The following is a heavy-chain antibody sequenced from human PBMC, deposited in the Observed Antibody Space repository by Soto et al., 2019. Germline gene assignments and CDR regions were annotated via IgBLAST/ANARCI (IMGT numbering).Heavy chain of an antibody. V-gene: IGHV3-23*01. D-gene: IGHD6-13*01. J-gene: IGHJ6*02. CDR1: GFTFSSYA. CDR2: ISGSGDST. Sequence: EVQLLESGGGLVQPGGSLRLSCAASGFTFSSYAMSWVRQAPGKGLEWVSVISGSGDSTYYADSVRGRFTISRDNSKKSMYLQMNSLRAEATAVYYCAKDPDGAAAGPTKFYGMDVWGQGNTVTVSS. CDR3: AKDPDGAAAGPTKFYGMDV.